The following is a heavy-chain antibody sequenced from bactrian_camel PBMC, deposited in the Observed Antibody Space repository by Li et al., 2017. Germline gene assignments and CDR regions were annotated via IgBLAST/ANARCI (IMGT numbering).Heavy chain of an antibody. J-gene: IGHJ4*01. CDR3: AAQGRYGGPWQRPSSYNI. V-gene: IGHV3S63*01. Sequence: HVQLVESGGGSVQAGGSLRLSCTASGYTYSNNCMGWFRQAPGKEREGVAQLWTGKSYSYVAESGKFRFTISQDNAANTVTLQMNSLKPEDTAMYYCAAQGRYGGPWQRPSSYNIWGLGTQVTVS. D-gene: IGHD5*01. CDR2: LWTGKSYS. CDR1: GYTYSNNC.